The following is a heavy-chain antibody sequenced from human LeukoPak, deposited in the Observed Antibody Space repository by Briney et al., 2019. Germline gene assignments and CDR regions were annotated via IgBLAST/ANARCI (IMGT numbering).Heavy chain of an antibody. CDR1: GFTFSTYT. D-gene: IGHD4-17*01. V-gene: IGHV3-48*02. CDR2: ITSSSSTI. CDR3: ARGPYGDYVDAFDI. J-gene: IGHJ3*02. Sequence: GGSLRLSCAASGFTFSTYTMNWVRQAPGKGLEWLSYITSSSSTIYYADSVKGRFTISRDNAKNSLYLRMNSLRDEDTAVYYCARGPYGDYVDAFDIWGQGTMVTVSS.